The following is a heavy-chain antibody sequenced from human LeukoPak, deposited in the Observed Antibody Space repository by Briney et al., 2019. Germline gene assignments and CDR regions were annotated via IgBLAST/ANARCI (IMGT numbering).Heavy chain of an antibody. D-gene: IGHD3-10*01. V-gene: IGHV4-34*01. CDR1: DGSFSGYY. CDR2: INHSGST. CDR3: TRRRDYYGSGSYPFDS. Sequence: SETLSLTCAVYDGSFSGYYWSWIRQTPGKGREWLGEINHSGSTNYNPSLKSRVTISVDTSKNQFSLKLRSVTAADTAVYYCTRRRDYYGSGSYPFDSWGQGTLVTVSS. J-gene: IGHJ4*02.